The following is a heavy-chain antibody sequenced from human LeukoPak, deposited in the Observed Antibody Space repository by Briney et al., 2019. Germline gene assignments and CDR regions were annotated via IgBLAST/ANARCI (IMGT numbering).Heavy chain of an antibody. CDR1: GGSISSSSYY. CDR2: IFYTGST. CDR3: ARDFGEQPDTGINWFDP. Sequence: SETLSLTCTVSGGSISSSSYYWGWIRQPPGKELEWIGTIFYTGSTYYNPSLKSRVTVSVDTSKNQFSLKLSSVTAADTAVYYCARDFGEQPDTGINWFDPWGQGTLVTVSS. D-gene: IGHD3-3*01. J-gene: IGHJ5*02. V-gene: IGHV4-39*07.